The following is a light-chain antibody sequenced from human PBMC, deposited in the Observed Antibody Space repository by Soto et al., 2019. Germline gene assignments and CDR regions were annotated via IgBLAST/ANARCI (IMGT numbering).Light chain of an antibody. Sequence: DVVMTQTPLSLSVAPGQPASISCKSSQSLLHITGETFLFWYLQKPGQSPQLLIYEVSTRVSGLPDRFSGSESGTDFAREISRVETDDVGIYYCMQSTQLPPTFGQGTRLGIE. CDR2: EVS. CDR3: MQSTQLPPT. V-gene: IGKV2D-29*02. J-gene: IGKJ5*01. CDR1: QSLLHITGETF.